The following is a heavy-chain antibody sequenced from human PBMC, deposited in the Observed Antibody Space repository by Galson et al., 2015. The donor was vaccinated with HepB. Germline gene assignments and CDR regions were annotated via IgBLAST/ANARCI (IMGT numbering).Heavy chain of an antibody. J-gene: IGHJ4*02. D-gene: IGHD1-1*01. CDR3: AQNLLEMEISCFES. CDR2: IYWDDDK. V-gene: IGHV2-5*02. CDR1: GFSLTTHGVG. Sequence: PALVKPTQTLTLTCTFSGFSLTTHGVGVGWIRQPPGKALEWLAIIYWDDDKRYSPSLSDRLTITKDTSRNQVVLTMAYVDPADTATYYCAQNLLEMEISCFESWGQGTLVTVSS.